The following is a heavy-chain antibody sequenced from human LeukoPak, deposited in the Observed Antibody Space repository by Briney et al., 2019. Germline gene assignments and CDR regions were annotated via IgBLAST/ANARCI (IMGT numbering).Heavy chain of an antibody. Sequence: GGSLRLSCAASGFTFSTYGMHWVRQAPGKGLEWVSYISSSGNTTYHADSVKGRFTISRDNAKNSLYLQMNSLRAEDTALYYCASAIAAAGNGAFDIWGQGTMVTVSS. CDR1: GFTFSTYG. V-gene: IGHV3-48*04. CDR2: ISSSGNTT. CDR3: ASAIAAAGNGAFDI. D-gene: IGHD6-13*01. J-gene: IGHJ3*02.